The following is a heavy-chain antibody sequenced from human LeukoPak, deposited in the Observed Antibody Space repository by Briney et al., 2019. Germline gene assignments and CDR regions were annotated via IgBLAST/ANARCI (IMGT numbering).Heavy chain of an antibody. J-gene: IGHJ4*02. Sequence: PGRSLRLSCAASGFTFSSYAMHWVRQAPGKGLEWVAVISYDGSNKYYADSVKGRFTISRDNSKNTLYLQMNSLRAEDTAVYYCARFTIFGVVADYWGQGTLVTVSS. V-gene: IGHV3-30-3*01. D-gene: IGHD3-3*01. CDR3: ARFTIFGVVADY. CDR1: GFTFSSYA. CDR2: ISYDGSNK.